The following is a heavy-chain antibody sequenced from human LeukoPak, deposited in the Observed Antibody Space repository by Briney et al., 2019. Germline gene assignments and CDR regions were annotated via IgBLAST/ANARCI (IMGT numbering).Heavy chain of an antibody. V-gene: IGHV1-24*01. CDR1: VYTLTELS. D-gene: IGHD1-26*01. CDR3: ATGVGATQILT. CDR2: FDPEDGET. J-gene: IGHJ5*02. Sequence: ASVKVSCKVSVYTLTELSMHWVRQAPGEGLEWMGGFDPEDGETIYAQKFQGRVTMTEDTSTDTAYMELSSLRSEDTAVYYCATGVGATQILTWGQGTLVTVSS.